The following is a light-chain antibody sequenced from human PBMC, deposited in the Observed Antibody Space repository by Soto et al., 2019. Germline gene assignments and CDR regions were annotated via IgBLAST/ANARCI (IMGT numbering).Light chain of an antibody. Sequence: QSVLTQPPSASASPGQSVTISCTGTSSDVAAYNFVSWYQQHPGKAPKLMIFEVSKRPSGVPDRFSGSKSGNTASLTVSGLQPEDEADYYCSSYAGSNIWVFGGGTKLTVL. CDR1: SSDVAAYNF. CDR3: SSYAGSNIWV. CDR2: EVS. V-gene: IGLV2-8*01. J-gene: IGLJ3*02.